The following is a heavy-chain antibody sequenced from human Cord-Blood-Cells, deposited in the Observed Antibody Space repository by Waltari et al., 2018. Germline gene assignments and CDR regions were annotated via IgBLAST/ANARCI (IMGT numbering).Heavy chain of an antibody. J-gene: IGHJ6*02. Sequence: QVQLVQSGAEVKKPGASVKVSCKASGYTFTGYYMHWVRQAPGQGLEWMGWINPSSGGTNYAQKFQGWVTMTRDTSISTAYMELSRLRSDDTAVYYCARDVHYCGGDCYSYYYYGMDVWGQGP. D-gene: IGHD2-21*01. CDR3: ARDVHYCGGDCYSYYYYGMDV. CDR1: GYTFTGYY. CDR2: INPSSGGT. V-gene: IGHV1-2*04.